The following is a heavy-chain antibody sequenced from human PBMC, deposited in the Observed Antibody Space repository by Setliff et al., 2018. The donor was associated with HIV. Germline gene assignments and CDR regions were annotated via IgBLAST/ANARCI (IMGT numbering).Heavy chain of an antibody. CDR1: GGSITSGGYY. J-gene: IGHJ4*02. CDR3: ARLSPLDWPFDY. Sequence: SETLSLTCSVSGGSITSGGYYWHWIRQHPGKGLEWIGYIFYSGSTNYNPSLKSRVAISIDPSKDHFSLKLRSVTAADTAVYYCARLSPLDWPFDYWGQGTLVTVSS. CDR2: IFYSGST. D-gene: IGHD3-9*01. V-gene: IGHV4-61*03.